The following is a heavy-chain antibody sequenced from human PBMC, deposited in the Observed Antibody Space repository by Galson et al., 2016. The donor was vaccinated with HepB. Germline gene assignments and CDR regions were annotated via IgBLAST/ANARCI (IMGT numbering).Heavy chain of an antibody. CDR3: ARTYASRWNLYWYHDL. CDR1: GGSISSSSYY. Sequence: SETLSLTCTVSGGSISSSSYYWGWIRQPPGKGLEWIGSIYYSGSTYYNPSLKSRVTVSLDKSQSQFFLKVNSMTAADTALYYCARTYASRWNLYWYHDLWGRGTLVTVSS. CDR2: IYYSGST. V-gene: IGHV4-39*07. J-gene: IGHJ2*01. D-gene: IGHD6-13*01.